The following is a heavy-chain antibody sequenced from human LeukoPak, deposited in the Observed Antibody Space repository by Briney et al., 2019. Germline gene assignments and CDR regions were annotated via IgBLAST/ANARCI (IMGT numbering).Heavy chain of an antibody. D-gene: IGHD1-14*01. V-gene: IGHV3-30*18. J-gene: IGHJ5*02. Sequence: GGSLRLSCAASGFTFGNYWMTWVRQAPGKGLEWVAVISYDGSNQYYADSVQGRFTISRDNSKNTVYLQLNSLRAEDTAVYYCANHFYNLAAWGQGTLVTVSS. CDR3: ANHFYNLAA. CDR1: GFTFGNYW. CDR2: ISYDGSNQ.